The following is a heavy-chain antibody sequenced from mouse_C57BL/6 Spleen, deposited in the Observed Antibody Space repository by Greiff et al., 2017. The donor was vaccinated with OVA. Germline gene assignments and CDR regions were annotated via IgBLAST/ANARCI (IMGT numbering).Heavy chain of an antibody. D-gene: IGHD2-3*01. CDR2: IDPSDSYT. V-gene: IGHV1-50*01. CDR3: ARYDGYLLFDY. Sequence: QVQLQQPGAELVKPGASVKLSCKASGYTFTSYWMQWVKQRPGQGLEWIGEIDPSDSYTNYNQKFKGKATLTVDTSSSTAYMQLSSLTSEDAAVYYCARYDGYLLFDYWGQGTTLTVSS. CDR1: GYTFTSYW. J-gene: IGHJ2*01.